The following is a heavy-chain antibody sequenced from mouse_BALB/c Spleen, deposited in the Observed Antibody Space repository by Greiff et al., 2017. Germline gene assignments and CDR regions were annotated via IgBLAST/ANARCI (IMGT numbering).Heavy chain of an antibody. Sequence: QVQLQQSGAELAKPGASVKMSCKASGYTFTSYWMHWVKQRPGQGLEWIGYINPSTGYTEYNQKFKDKATLTADKSSSTAYMQLSSLTSEDSAVYYCARPTGSRDDYAMDYWGQGTSVTVSS. CDR2: INPSTGYT. CDR3: ARPTGSRDDYAMDY. CDR1: GYTFTSYW. D-gene: IGHD1-1*01. V-gene: IGHV1-7*01. J-gene: IGHJ4*01.